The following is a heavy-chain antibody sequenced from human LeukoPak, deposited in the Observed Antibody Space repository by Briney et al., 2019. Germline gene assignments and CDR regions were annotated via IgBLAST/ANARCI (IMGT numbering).Heavy chain of an antibody. J-gene: IGHJ4*02. CDR3: ARGLGGSGSPNFDY. D-gene: IGHD3-10*01. V-gene: IGHV1-8*02. CDR2: MNPNSGNT. Sequence: GASVKVSCKASGGTFSSYAISWVRQAPGQGLEWMGWMNPNSGNTGYAQKFQGRVTMTRNTSISTAYMELSSLRSEDTAVYYCARGLGGSGSPNFDYWGQGTLVTVSS. CDR1: GGTFSSYA.